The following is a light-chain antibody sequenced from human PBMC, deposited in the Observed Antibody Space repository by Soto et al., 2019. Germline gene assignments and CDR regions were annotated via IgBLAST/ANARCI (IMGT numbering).Light chain of an antibody. CDR1: QGISSW. Sequence: EIQMTQSPSSVSSSVGDRVTISCRASQGISSWLAWYQQKPGKAPQLLIFAASSLQSGVPSRFSGSGSGTDFTLTISSLQPEDFAAYYCQQDNSFPYTFGQGTKVEIK. J-gene: IGKJ2*01. CDR3: QQDNSFPYT. CDR2: AAS. V-gene: IGKV1-12*01.